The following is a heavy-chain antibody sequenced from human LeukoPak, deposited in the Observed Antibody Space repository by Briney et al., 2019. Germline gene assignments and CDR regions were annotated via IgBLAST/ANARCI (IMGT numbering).Heavy chain of an antibody. J-gene: IGHJ3*02. Sequence: PGGSLRLSCAASGFTFSSYGMHWVRQAPGKGLEWVVVISYDGSNKYYADSVKGRFTISRDNSKNTLYLQMNSLRAEDTAVYYCAKDEKQWLIDAFDIWGQGTMVTVSS. D-gene: IGHD6-19*01. V-gene: IGHV3-30*18. CDR3: AKDEKQWLIDAFDI. CDR1: GFTFSSYG. CDR2: ISYDGSNK.